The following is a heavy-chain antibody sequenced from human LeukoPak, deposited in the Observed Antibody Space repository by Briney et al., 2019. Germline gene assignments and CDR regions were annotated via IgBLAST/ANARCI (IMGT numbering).Heavy chain of an antibody. CDR2: INHSGST. CDR1: GGSFSGYY. Sequence: SETLALICAVQGGSFSGYYWSWFRQPPGKGQEWIGEINHSGSTNYNPSLKSRVTISVDTSKNQFSLKLGSVTAADTAVYYCARVPYYYGSGSNFDYWGQGTLVTVSS. CDR3: ARVPYYYGSGSNFDY. J-gene: IGHJ4*02. V-gene: IGHV4-34*01. D-gene: IGHD3-10*01.